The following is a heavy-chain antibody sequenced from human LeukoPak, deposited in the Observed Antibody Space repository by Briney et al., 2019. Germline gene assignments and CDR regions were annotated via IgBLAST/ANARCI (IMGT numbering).Heavy chain of an antibody. CDR2: IIPIFGTA. D-gene: IGHD6-19*01. J-gene: IGHJ4*02. CDR3: ATGLRDSSGWYNLDY. V-gene: IGHV1-69*13. CDR1: GYTFTSYG. Sequence: SVKVSCKASGYTFTSYGISWVRQAPGQGLEWMGGIIPIFGTANYAQKFQGRVTITADESTSTAYMELSSLRSEDTAVYYCATGLRDSSGWYNLDYWGQGTLVTVSS.